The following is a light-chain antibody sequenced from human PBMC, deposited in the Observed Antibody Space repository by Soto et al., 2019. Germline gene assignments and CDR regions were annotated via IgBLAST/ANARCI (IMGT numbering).Light chain of an antibody. CDR3: QQYGSSGT. Sequence: DIVLTQSPCTLSLSPGERATLSCRASQSFDRYVAFYQQKPGQAPRLLMYRASTRAIGIPDRFSGSGSGTDFTLTISRLEAEDFAVYYCQQYGSSGTFGEGTKVDIK. CDR1: QSFDRY. J-gene: IGKJ4*02. CDR2: RAS. V-gene: IGKV3-20*01.